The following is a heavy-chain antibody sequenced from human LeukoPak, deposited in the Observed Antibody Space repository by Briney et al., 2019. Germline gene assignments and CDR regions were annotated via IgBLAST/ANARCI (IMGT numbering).Heavy chain of an antibody. CDR1: GGSFSGYY. J-gene: IGHJ6*02. Sequence: SETLSLTCAVYGGSFSGYYWSWIRQPPGKGLEWIGEINHSGSTNYNPSLKSRVTISEDTSKNQFSLELSSVTAANTAVYYCARRRQLANYYYYGMDVWGQGTTVTVSS. V-gene: IGHV4-34*01. CDR3: ARRRQLANYYYYGMDV. CDR2: INHSGST. D-gene: IGHD6-13*01.